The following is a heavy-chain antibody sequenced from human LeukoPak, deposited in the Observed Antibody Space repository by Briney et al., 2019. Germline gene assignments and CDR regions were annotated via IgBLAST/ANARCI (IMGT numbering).Heavy chain of an antibody. CDR3: AREEGSKGAFDI. J-gene: IGHJ3*02. CDR1: GGSISSGDYY. D-gene: IGHD2-15*01. CDR2: IYYSGST. Sequence: PSQTLSLTRTVSGGSISSGDYYWSWIRQPPGKGLEWIGYIYYSGSTYYNPSLKSRVTISVDTSKNQFSLKLSSVTAADTAVYYCAREEGSKGAFDIWGQGTMVTVSS. V-gene: IGHV4-30-4*08.